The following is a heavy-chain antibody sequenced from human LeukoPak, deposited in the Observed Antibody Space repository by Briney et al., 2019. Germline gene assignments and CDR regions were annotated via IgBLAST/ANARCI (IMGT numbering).Heavy chain of an antibody. CDR3: ARGYCSSTRCYGLAY. J-gene: IGHJ4*02. V-gene: IGHV3-11*04. CDR2: ISSSGSTI. Sequence: SGGSLRLSCAASGFTFSDYYMSWIRQAPGKGLEWVSYISSSGSTIYYADSVKGRFTISRDNAKNSLYLQMNSLRAEDTAVYYCARGYCSSTRCYGLAYWGQGTLVTVSS. CDR1: GFTFSDYY. D-gene: IGHD2-2*01.